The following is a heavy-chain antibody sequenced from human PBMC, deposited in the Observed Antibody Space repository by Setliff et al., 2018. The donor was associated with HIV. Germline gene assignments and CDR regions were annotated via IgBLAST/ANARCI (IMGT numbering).Heavy chain of an antibody. V-gene: IGHV1-18*01. CDR1: GYTFTTYA. Sequence: VKVSCKASGYTFTTYAISWVRQAPGQGLEWMGWISTHNDDTDYAQKFQGRVTMTRDTSTSTVYMELRSLRSDDTAVYYCARDRQDYSAGSYIYYFDYWGQGTLVTVSS. D-gene: IGHD3-10*01. J-gene: IGHJ4*02. CDR2: ISTHNDDT. CDR3: ARDRQDYSAGSYIYYFDY.